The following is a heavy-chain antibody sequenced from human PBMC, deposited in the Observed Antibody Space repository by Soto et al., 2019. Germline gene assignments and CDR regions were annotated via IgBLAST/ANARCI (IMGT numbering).Heavy chain of an antibody. D-gene: IGHD6-19*01. CDR1: GYTFTSYA. CDR3: ATPSSGWYRFDY. Sequence: ASVKVSCKASGYTFTSYAVHWVRQAPGQRLEWMGWINAGNGNTKYSQKFQGRVTITRDTSASTAYMELSSLRSEDTAVYYCATPSSGWYRFDYWGQGTLVTVSS. J-gene: IGHJ4*02. V-gene: IGHV1-3*01. CDR2: INAGNGNT.